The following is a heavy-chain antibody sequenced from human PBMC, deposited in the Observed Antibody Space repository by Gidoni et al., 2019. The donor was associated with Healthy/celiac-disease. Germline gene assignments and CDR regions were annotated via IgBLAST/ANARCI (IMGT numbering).Heavy chain of an antibody. Sequence: EVQLVESGGGVVRHGGSLSLSCAASGFTVDEYGMSWVRQAPGKGLEWVSGINWNGGSTGYADSVKGRFTISRDNAKNSLYLQMNSLRAEDTALYHCARGFFFDTAMPVDYWGQGTLVTVSS. CDR1: GFTVDEYG. CDR3: ARGFFFDTAMPVDY. J-gene: IGHJ4*02. D-gene: IGHD5-18*01. V-gene: IGHV3-20*01. CDR2: INWNGGST.